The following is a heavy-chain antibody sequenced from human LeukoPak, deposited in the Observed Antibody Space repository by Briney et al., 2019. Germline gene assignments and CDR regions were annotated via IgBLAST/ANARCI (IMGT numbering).Heavy chain of an antibody. CDR2: IYHSGST. V-gene: IGHV4-4*07. Sequence: SETLSLTCTDPGGSISSYYWSWIRQPAGEGLEWIGRIYHSGSTGYNPSLQSRVTMSVDTSKNQFSLKLSSVTAADTAVYYCARVDLRAAYFDYWGQGTLVTVSS. CDR3: ARVDLRAAYFDY. CDR1: GGSISSYY. D-gene: IGHD2-15*01. J-gene: IGHJ4*02.